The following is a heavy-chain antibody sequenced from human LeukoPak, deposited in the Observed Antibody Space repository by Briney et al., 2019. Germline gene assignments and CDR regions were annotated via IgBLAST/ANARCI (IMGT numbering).Heavy chain of an antibody. CDR3: ARLRYGSGSYYTEFYYMDV. J-gene: IGHJ6*03. V-gene: IGHV1-8*03. D-gene: IGHD3-10*01. Sequence: ASVKVSCKASGYTFTDYYMHWVRQAPGQGLEWMGWMNPNSGNTGYAQKFQGRVTITADESTSTAYMELSSLRSEDTAVYYCARLRYGSGSYYTEFYYMDVWGKGTTVTVSS. CDR1: GYTFTDYY. CDR2: MNPNSGNT.